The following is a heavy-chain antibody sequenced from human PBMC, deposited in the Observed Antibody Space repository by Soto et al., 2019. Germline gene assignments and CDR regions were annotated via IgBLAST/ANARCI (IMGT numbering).Heavy chain of an antibody. D-gene: IGHD4-17*01. J-gene: IGHJ6*02. CDR2: IYYSGST. CDR1: GGSISSGDYY. V-gene: IGHV4-30-4*01. Sequence: SETLSLTCTVSGGSISSGDYYWSWIRQPPGKGLEWIGYIYYSGSTYYNPSLKSRVTISVDTSKNQFSLKLSSVTAADTAVYYCSAYGESYYYGMDVWGQGTTVTVSS. CDR3: SAYGESYYYGMDV.